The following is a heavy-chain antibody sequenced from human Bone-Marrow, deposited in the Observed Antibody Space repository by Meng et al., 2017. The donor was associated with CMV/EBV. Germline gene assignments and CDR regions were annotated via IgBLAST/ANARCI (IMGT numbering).Heavy chain of an antibody. CDR3: ARVSVIGGDNDY. CDR2: INPSGGST. D-gene: IGHD2-21*02. J-gene: IGHJ4*02. CDR1: GYNFTSYY. V-gene: IGHV1-46*01. Sequence: QVQVGQAGAEVKKPGASVKVSWNASGYNFTSYYYHLVRKAPGQGLEWMGIINPSGGSTSYAQKFQGRVTMTRDTSTSTVYMELSSLRSEDTAVYYCARVSVIGGDNDYWGQGTLVTVSS.